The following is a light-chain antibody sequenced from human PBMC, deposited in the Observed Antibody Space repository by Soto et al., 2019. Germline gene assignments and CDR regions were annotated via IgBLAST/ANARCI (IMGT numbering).Light chain of an antibody. CDR2: GAS. CDR1: QRVSSSY. CDR3: QQYQHWPHFT. J-gene: IGKJ3*01. V-gene: IGKV3-15*01. Sequence: EIVLTQSPGTLSLSPGERGTLSCRASQRVSSSYLAWYQQKPGQAPRLLIYGASTRATGIPARFRGSGSGRESHLTINRLQSEDFAVYYCQQYQHWPHFTFGPGPKVDIK.